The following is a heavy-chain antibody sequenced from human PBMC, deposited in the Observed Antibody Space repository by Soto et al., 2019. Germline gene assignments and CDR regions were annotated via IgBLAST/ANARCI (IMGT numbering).Heavy chain of an antibody. CDR3: ARPRASSDYFFYYGMDV. V-gene: IGHV3-30-3*01. CDR1: GFTFGSYA. J-gene: IGHJ6*02. CDR2: ISYVGSDK. Sequence: GGSLRLSCAASGFTFGSYAMHWVRQAPVKGLEWVAVISYVGSDKYYADSVKGRFTISRDNSKNTLYLQMNSLRPEDTAVYYCARPRASSDYFFYYGMDVWGQGTTVTVSS.